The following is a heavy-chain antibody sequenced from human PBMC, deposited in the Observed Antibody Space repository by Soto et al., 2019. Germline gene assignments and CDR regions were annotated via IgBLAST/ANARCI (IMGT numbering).Heavy chain of an antibody. V-gene: IGHV1-69*06. Sequence: QVQLVQSGAEVNKPGSSVKVSCKAPGGTFSRHAISWVRQAPGQGLEWMGGIIPIFDTADYAQNFQGRVTMTADKSTDTAYMELTRLRSEDTAVYYCAKGDYRFWALAYWGQGTLVTVSS. D-gene: IGHD3-16*01. CDR3: AKGDYRFWALAY. CDR2: IIPIFDTA. J-gene: IGHJ4*02. CDR1: GGTFSRHA.